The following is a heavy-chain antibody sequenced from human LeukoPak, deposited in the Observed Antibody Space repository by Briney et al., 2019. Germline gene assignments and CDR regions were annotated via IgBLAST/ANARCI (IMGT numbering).Heavy chain of an antibody. J-gene: IGHJ4*02. D-gene: IGHD4-17*01. CDR1: GGSFSGYY. CDR3: AKGNGDYFDY. V-gene: IGHV3-53*03. Sequence: ETLSLTCAVYGGSFSGYYWSWIRQPPGKGLEWVSVIYSGGSTYYADSVKGRFTISRDNSKNTLYLQMNSLRAEDTAVYYCAKGNGDYFDYWGQGTLVTVSS. CDR2: IYSGGST.